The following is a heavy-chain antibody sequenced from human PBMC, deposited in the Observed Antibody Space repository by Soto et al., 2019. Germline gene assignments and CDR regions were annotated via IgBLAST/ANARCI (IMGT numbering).Heavy chain of an antibody. Sequence: PGGSLRLSCAASGFTFSSYGMHWVRQAPGKGLEWVAVISYDGSNKYYADSVKGRFTISRDNSKNTLYLQMNSLRAEDTAVYYCAKGPPYYDILTGYSNFDYWGQGTLVTVSS. V-gene: IGHV3-30*18. CDR2: ISYDGSNK. CDR3: AKGPPYYDILTGYSNFDY. D-gene: IGHD3-9*01. CDR1: GFTFSSYG. J-gene: IGHJ4*02.